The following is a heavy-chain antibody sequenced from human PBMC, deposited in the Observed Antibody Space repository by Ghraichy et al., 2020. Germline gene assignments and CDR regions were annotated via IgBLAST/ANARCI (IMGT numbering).Heavy chain of an antibody. Sequence: SETLSLTCGVYGGSFSGYYWTWIRQPPGKGLEWIGEINHSGSTNYNPSLKSRVTISVDASKSQFSLKLTSVTAADTAVYYCARAPGLSSGYYYLHYFDYWGQGTLVTVSS. CDR3: ARAPGLSSGYYYLHYFDY. J-gene: IGHJ4*02. V-gene: IGHV4-34*01. CDR1: GGSFSGYY. D-gene: IGHD3-22*01. CDR2: INHSGST.